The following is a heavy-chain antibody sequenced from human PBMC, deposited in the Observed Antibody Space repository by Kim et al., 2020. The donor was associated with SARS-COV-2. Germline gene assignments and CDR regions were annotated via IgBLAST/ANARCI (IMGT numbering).Heavy chain of an antibody. J-gene: IGHJ3*02. CDR1: GFIFSNYW. CDR2: INEDGSER. Sequence: GGSLRLSCAASGFIFSNYWISWVRQAPGKGLEWVANINEDGSERYYIDSVKGRFTISRDNAKNSVYFQMNSLRAEDTAVYYCTRRIFDIWGQGTMVTVSS. CDR3: TRRIFDI. V-gene: IGHV3-7*01.